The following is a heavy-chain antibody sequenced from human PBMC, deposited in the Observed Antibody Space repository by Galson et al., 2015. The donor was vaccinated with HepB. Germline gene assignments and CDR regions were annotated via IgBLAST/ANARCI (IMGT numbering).Heavy chain of an antibody. V-gene: IGHV3-30-3*01. CDR3: ARDRHVVATTAPGH. Sequence: SLRLSCAASGFSFSGYVMYWVRLTPGRGLECVAIISHDGINKYYAASVKGRFTISRDKSNNTVYLQMNSLRSDDTGVYYCARDRHVVATTAPGHWGLGTLVIVSS. J-gene: IGHJ4*02. D-gene: IGHD5-12*01. CDR2: ISHDGINK. CDR1: GFSFSGYV.